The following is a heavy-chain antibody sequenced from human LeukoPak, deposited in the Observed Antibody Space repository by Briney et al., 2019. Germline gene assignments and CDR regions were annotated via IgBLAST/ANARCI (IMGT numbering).Heavy chain of an antibody. CDR2: ITATGGMS. CDR3: TKDPNGDYVGAFDF. Sequence: GGSLRLSCAASTFAFSAYAMTWVRQAPGKGLEGGSSITATGGMSYADSVKGRFTTYKDNSKSTLYLQMTSLRAEDTAVYYCTKDPNGDYVGAFDFWGQGTMVTVSS. D-gene: IGHD4-17*01. V-gene: IGHV3-23*01. CDR1: TFAFSAYA. J-gene: IGHJ3*01.